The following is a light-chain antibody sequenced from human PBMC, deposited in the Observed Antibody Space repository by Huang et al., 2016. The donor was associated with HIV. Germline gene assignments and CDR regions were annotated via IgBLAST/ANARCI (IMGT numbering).Light chain of an antibody. J-gene: IGKJ4*01. CDR3: QQYDDLPLT. V-gene: IGKV1-33*01. CDR2: DSS. CDR1: QDINNY. Sequence: DIQMTQSPSSLSASVGDIVTITCQASQDINNYLNWYRQKQGKAPELLIYDSSNLEAGVPSRFSGSGSGTDFTFTISSLQPEDIGTYYCQQYDDLPLTFGGGTRVQIK.